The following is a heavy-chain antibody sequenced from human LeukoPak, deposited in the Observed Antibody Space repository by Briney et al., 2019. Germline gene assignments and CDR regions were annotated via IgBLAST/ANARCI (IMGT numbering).Heavy chain of an antibody. CDR3: ARVPMDSSSSVWGLGGPRYYYYYMDV. Sequence: SETLSLTCTVSGGSISSSSYYWGWIRQPPGKGLEWIGYIYYSGTTNYNPSLKSRVTVSIDTSKNQFSLKLSSVTAADTAVYYCARVPMDSSSSVWGLGGPRYYYYYMDVWGKGTTVTVSS. CDR1: GGSISSSSYY. D-gene: IGHD6-6*01. CDR2: IYYSGTT. J-gene: IGHJ6*03. V-gene: IGHV4-61*05.